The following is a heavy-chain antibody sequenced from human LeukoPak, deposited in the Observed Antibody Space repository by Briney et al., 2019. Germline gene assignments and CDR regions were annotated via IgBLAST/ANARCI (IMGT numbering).Heavy chain of an antibody. CDR1: GFTFSSYA. V-gene: IGHV3-23*01. CDR3: ARGSEWELLSCDY. Sequence: GGSLRLSCAASGFTFSSYAMSWVRQAPGKGLEWVSAISGSGGSTYYADSVKGRFTISRDNSKNTLYPQMNSLRAEDTAVYYCARGSEWELLSCDYWGQGTLVTVSS. D-gene: IGHD1-26*01. CDR2: ISGSGGST. J-gene: IGHJ4*02.